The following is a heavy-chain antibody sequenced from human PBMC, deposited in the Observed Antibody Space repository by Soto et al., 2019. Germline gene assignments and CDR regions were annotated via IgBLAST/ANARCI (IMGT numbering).Heavy chain of an antibody. Sequence: SETLSLTCTVSGGSISSGAYYWSWIRQHPGKGLEWIGYISYSGTTYYNPSLKSRVIVSVDTSKNQFSLTLSPVTAADTALYFCARKSTYGPTLTWFDPWGQGTLVTVPS. D-gene: IGHD1-1*01. CDR2: ISYSGTT. V-gene: IGHV4-31*03. CDR1: GGSISSGAYY. CDR3: ARKSTYGPTLTWFDP. J-gene: IGHJ5*02.